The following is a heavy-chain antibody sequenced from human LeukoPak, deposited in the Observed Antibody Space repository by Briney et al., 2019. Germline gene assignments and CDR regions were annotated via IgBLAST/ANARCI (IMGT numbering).Heavy chain of an antibody. CDR1: GYTFTSNG. J-gene: IGHJ6*03. V-gene: IGHV1-18*01. CDR3: ARGALAQPFYYYMDV. Sequence: ASVKVPCKASGYTFTSNGITWVRQAPGQGLGWMGWISGYNGNTNYAQKLQGRVTMTTDRSTSTAYMELRSLTSDDTAVYYCARGALAQPFYYYMDVWGKGTTVTVSS. D-gene: IGHD3-3*02. CDR2: ISGYNGNT.